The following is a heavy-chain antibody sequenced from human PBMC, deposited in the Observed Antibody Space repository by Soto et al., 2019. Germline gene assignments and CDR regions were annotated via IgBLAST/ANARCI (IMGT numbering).Heavy chain of an antibody. J-gene: IGHJ5*02. Sequence: SETLSLTCTVSGGSISTYYLSWIRQPPGKGLEWIGYIYYSGSTNYNPSLKSRVTISLDTSKNQFSLKLSSVTAADTAVYYCARDRLANWFDPWGQGTLVTVYS. CDR2: IYYSGST. CDR1: GGSISTYY. V-gene: IGHV4-59*01. CDR3: ARDRLANWFDP. D-gene: IGHD3-9*01.